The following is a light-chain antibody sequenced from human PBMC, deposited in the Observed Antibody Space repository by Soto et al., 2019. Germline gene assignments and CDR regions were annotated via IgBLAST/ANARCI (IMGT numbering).Light chain of an antibody. J-gene: IGKJ2*01. V-gene: IGKV1-39*01. CDR3: QQSFNNPT. CDR1: QNINNF. CDR2: GAS. Sequence: DIQMTQSPSSLSASVGDRVTITCRPGQNINNFLNWYQQKPGEAPNLLIYGASNLQSGVPSRFSGSGSGAHFTLTISTLQPEDFATYYCQQSFNNPTFGQGTKLEIK.